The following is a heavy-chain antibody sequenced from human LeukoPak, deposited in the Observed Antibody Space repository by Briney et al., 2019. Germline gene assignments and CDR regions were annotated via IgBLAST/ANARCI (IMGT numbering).Heavy chain of an antibody. CDR3: ARDVSDFWSGLNWFDP. D-gene: IGHD3-3*01. J-gene: IGHJ5*02. Sequence: ASVKVSCKASGYTCTGYYMHWVRQAPGQGLEWMGWINPNSGGTNYAQKFQGRVTMTRDTSISTAYMELSRLRSDDTAVYYCARDVSDFWSGLNWFDPWGQGTLVTVSS. V-gene: IGHV1-2*02. CDR1: GYTCTGYY. CDR2: INPNSGGT.